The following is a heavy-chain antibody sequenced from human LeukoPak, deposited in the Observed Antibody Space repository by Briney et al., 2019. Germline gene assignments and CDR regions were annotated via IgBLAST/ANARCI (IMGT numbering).Heavy chain of an antibody. CDR1: GGTFLSHT. Sequence: ASVKVSCKTSGGTFLSHTFSWVRQAPGQGLEWMGKITPVINTANYAQTFQGRVSIYADKSTTTVYMDLSGLRPDDTAVYYCARVNLRGSNYNWFDPWGQGTRVTVSS. J-gene: IGHJ5*02. V-gene: IGHV1-69*08. CDR2: ITPVINTA. D-gene: IGHD3-10*01. CDR3: ARVNLRGSNYNWFDP.